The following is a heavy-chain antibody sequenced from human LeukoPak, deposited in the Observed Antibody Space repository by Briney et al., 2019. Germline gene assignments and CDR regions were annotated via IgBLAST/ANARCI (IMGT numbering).Heavy chain of an antibody. CDR3: ATDYPFDY. CDR1: GFTFSSYA. J-gene: IGHJ4*02. D-gene: IGHD4/OR15-4a*01. V-gene: IGHV3-30*04. Sequence: PGGSLRLSCAASGFTFSSYAMHWVRQAPGKGLEWVAVISYDGSNKYYADSVKGRFTISRDNSKNTLYLQMNSLRAEDTAVYYCATDYPFDYWGQGTLVTVSS. CDR2: ISYDGSNK.